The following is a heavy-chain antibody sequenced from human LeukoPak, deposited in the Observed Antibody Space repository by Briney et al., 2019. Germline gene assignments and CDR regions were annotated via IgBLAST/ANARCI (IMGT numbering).Heavy chain of an antibody. CDR3: ARDNNWNDRNYFDY. D-gene: IGHD1-1*01. Sequence: ASVKVSCKASGYTFTSYGISWVRQAPGQGLEWTGWISAYNGNTNYAQKLQGRVTMTTDTSTSTAYMELRSLRSDDTAVYYCARDNNWNDRNYFDYWGQGTLVTVSS. V-gene: IGHV1-18*01. CDR2: ISAYNGNT. CDR1: GYTFTSYG. J-gene: IGHJ4*02.